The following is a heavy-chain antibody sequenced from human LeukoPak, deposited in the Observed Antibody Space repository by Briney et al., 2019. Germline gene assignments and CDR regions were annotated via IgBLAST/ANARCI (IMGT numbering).Heavy chain of an antibody. J-gene: IGHJ4*02. CDR3: AKVDGTGNSVFDY. CDR2: VSPGGRST. Sequence: GGSLRLSCSASGFIFNNYWMHWVRQAQGKGLGWISRVSPGGRSTNYADSVKGQFTISRDNAKNTLYLQMNSLSAEDTAIYYCAKVDGTGNSVFDYWGQGTLGPVSS. V-gene: IGHV3-74*01. D-gene: IGHD2-8*02. CDR1: GFIFNNYW.